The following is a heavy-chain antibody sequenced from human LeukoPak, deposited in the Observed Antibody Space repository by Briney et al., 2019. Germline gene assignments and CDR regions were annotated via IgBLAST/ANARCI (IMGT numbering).Heavy chain of an antibody. CDR2: IGGVGGDI. V-gene: IGHV3-23*01. D-gene: IGHD4-23*01. Sequence: PGGSLRLSCAASGFSFSSYAMTWVRQAPGTGLEWVSVIGGVGGDIQYADSVKGRFSISRDNSKNTLYLQMNSLRAEDTAMYYCAKYAPPTTVVTRFFDYWGQGTLVTVSS. J-gene: IGHJ4*02. CDR1: GFSFSSYA. CDR3: AKYAPPTTVVTRFFDY.